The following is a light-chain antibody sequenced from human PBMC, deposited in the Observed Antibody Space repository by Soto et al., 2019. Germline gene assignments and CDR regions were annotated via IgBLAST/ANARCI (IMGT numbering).Light chain of an antibody. CDR1: SRHSSYA. CDR2: LNSDGRH. Sequence: QLVLTQSPSASASLGASVKLTCTLSSRHSSYAIAWHQQQPEKGPRYLMKLNSDGRHTKGDGIPDRFSGSSSGTERYLTISSLQAEDEADYYCQTWGTGILVFGGGTKLTVL. V-gene: IGLV4-69*01. CDR3: QTWGTGILV. J-gene: IGLJ2*01.